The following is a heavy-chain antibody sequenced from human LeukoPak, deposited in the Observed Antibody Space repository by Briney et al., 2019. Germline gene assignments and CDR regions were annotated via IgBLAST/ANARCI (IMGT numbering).Heavy chain of an antibody. J-gene: IGHJ4*02. CDR1: GGSISNNNYY. CDR2: IYYSGSP. Sequence: SETLSLTCAVSGGSISNNNYYWAWIRQPPGKGLECIGSIYYSGSPYYTPSLKSRVTISVDTSKNQFSLRLSSVTAADTAVYYCATWRTAKTGFDYWGQGTLVTVSS. D-gene: IGHD1-1*01. V-gene: IGHV4-39*01. CDR3: ATWRTAKTGFDY.